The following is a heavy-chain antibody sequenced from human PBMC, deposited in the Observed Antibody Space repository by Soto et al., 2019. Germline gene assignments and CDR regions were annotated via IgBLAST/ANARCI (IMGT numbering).Heavy chain of an antibody. CDR1: GFTFSRYS. V-gene: IGHV3-21*04. CDR3: ARDASGSYFGPHDAFDI. CDR2: ISSGGNTK. Sequence: GGSLRLSCVASGFTFSRYSINWFRQAPGKGLEWVSSISSGGNTKSYANSVKGRFTISRDNAKNSLYLEMNSLRPEDTAVYYCARDASGSYFGPHDAFDIWGQGTMVTVSS. D-gene: IGHD1-26*01. J-gene: IGHJ3*02.